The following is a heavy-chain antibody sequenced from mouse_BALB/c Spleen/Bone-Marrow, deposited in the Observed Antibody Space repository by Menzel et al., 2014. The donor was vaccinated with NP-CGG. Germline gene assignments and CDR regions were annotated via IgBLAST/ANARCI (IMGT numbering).Heavy chain of an antibody. CDR2: IDPANGNT. V-gene: IGHV14-3*02. CDR3: ARRAYGGSYGFAY. J-gene: IGHJ3*01. Sequence: VQLQQSGAELVKPGASVKLSCTASGFNIKDTYMHWVKQRPEQGLEWIGRIDPANGNTKYDPKFQGKATITADTSSNTAYLQLSSLTSEDTAVYYCARRAYGGSYGFAYWGQGTLVTVSA. D-gene: IGHD1-1*01. CDR1: GFNIKDTY.